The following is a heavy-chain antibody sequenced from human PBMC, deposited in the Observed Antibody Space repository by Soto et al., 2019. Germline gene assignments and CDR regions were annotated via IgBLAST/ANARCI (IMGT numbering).Heavy chain of an antibody. CDR1: GYSISSGYY. CDR2: IYHSGST. D-gene: IGHD6-6*01. Sequence: SEPLSLTCAVSGYSISSGYYWGWIRQPPGKGLEWIGSIYHSGSTYYNPSLKSRVTISVDTSKNQFSLKLSSVTAADTAVYYCARASPAARSPKYYFDYWGQGTLVTVSS. CDR3: ARASPAARSPKYYFDY. V-gene: IGHV4-38-2*01. J-gene: IGHJ4*02.